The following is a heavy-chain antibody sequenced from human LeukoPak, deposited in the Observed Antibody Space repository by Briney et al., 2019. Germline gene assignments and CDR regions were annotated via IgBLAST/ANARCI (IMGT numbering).Heavy chain of an antibody. CDR1: GGSISSGSYY. Sequence: PSQTLSLTCTVSGGSISSGSYYWSWIRQPAGKGLEWIGRIYTSGSTNYNPSLKSRVTISVDTSKNQLSLKLSSVTAADTAVYYCARHRSYQYYFDYWGQGTLVTVSS. J-gene: IGHJ4*02. V-gene: IGHV4-61*02. CDR2: IYTSGST. D-gene: IGHD3-16*02. CDR3: ARHRSYQYYFDY.